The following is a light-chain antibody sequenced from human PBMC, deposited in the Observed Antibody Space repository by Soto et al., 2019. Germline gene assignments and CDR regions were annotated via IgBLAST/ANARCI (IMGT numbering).Light chain of an antibody. CDR2: NNN. Sequence: QSVLTQPPSASGTPGQRVTISCSGSSSNIGSNTVNWYQQLPGTAPKLLIYNNNQRPSGVPDRFSGSKSGTSASLAISGLQSEGESVYYCAQWGDSLKGLFFSTGAKVTLL. J-gene: IGLJ1*01. V-gene: IGLV1-44*01. CDR1: SSNIGSNT. CDR3: AQWGDSLKGLF.